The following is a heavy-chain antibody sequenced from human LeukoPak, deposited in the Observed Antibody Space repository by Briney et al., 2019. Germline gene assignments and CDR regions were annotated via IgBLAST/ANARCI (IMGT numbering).Heavy chain of an antibody. Sequence: EASVKVSCKASGYTFTGYYMHWVRQAPGQGLEWMGWINPNSGGTNYAQKFQGRVTMTRDTSISTAYMELSRLRSDDTAVYYRARSNGSGSYIHWYFDLWGRGTLVTVSS. CDR1: GYTFTGYY. V-gene: IGHV1-2*02. J-gene: IGHJ2*01. CDR2: INPNSGGT. CDR3: ARSNGSGSYIHWYFDL. D-gene: IGHD3-10*01.